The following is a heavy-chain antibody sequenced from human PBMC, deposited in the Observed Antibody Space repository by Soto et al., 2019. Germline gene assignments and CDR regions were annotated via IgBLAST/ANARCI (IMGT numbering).Heavy chain of an antibody. CDR3: ARRSPGSYSFDY. J-gene: IGHJ4*02. Sequence: SETLCLTCTVSGDSIISYYWGWIRQSPGKGLEWIGHIFSNGNTNYNPSLKSPVTISVDTSKNQFSLKLNSVTAADTAVYYCARRSPGSYSFDYWGQGTQVTVS. CDR2: IFSNGNT. CDR1: GDSIISYY. V-gene: IGHV4-59*08. D-gene: IGHD1-26*01.